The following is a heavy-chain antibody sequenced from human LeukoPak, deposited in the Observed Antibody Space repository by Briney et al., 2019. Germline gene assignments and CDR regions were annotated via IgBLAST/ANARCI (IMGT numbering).Heavy chain of an antibody. D-gene: IGHD3-22*01. CDR2: INHSGST. CDR3: ARGHVSYYYDSSGYLEY. CDR1: GGSFSGYY. J-gene: IGHJ4*02. Sequence: SETLSLTCAVYGGSFSGYYWSCIRQPPGKGLEWIGEINHSGSTNYNPSLKSRVTISVDTSKNQFSLKLSSVTAADTAVYYCARGHVSYYYDSSGYLEYWGQGTLVTVSS. V-gene: IGHV4-34*01.